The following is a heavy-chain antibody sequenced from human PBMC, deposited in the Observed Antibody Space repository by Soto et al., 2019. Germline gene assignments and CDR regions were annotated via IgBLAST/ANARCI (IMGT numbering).Heavy chain of an antibody. CDR2: IYHSGST. CDR1: GGSISSGGYS. V-gene: IGHV4-30-2*01. J-gene: IGHJ4*02. CDR3: ARGGGYCISTSCYEFDY. D-gene: IGHD2-2*01. Sequence: SETLSLTCAVSGGSISSGGYSWSWIRQPPGKGLEWIGYIYHSGSTYYNPSLKSRVTISVDRSKNQFSLKLSSVTAADAAVYYCARGGGYCISTSCYEFDYWGQGTLLTVSS.